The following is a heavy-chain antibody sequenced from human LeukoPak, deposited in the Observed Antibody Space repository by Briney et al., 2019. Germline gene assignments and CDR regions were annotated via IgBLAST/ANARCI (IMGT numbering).Heavy chain of an antibody. Sequence: PGGSLRLSCAASGFTFSSYAMSWVRQAPGKGLEWVSAISGSGGSTYYADSVKGRFTISRDNSKNTLYLQMNSLRAEDTAVYYCAKAPRIEYSSGWLYWGQGTLVTVSS. D-gene: IGHD6-19*01. CDR1: GFTFSSYA. V-gene: IGHV3-23*01. J-gene: IGHJ4*02. CDR2: ISGSGGST. CDR3: AKAPRIEYSSGWLY.